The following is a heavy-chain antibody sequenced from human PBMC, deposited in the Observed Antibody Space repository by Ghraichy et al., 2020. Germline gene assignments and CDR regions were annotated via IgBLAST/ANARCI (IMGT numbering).Heavy chain of an antibody. CDR1: GGSISSYY. J-gene: IGHJ3*02. CDR2: IYYSGST. D-gene: IGHD3-16*01. CDR3: ARHYDPLNAFDI. Sequence: SQTLSLTCTVSGGSISSYYWGWIRQPPGKGLEWIGYIYYSGSTNYNPSLKSRVTISVDTSKNQFSLKLSHVTAADTAVYYCARHYDPLNAFDIWGQGTMVTVSS. V-gene: IGHV4-59*08.